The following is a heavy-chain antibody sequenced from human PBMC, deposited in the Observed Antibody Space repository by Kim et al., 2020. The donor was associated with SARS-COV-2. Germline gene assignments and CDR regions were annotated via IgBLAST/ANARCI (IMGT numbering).Heavy chain of an antibody. J-gene: IGHJ4*02. D-gene: IGHD3-10*01. CDR3: ARDCPYYGSGSYYNVDY. V-gene: IGHV3-21*01. Sequence: VKGRFTISRDNAKNSLYLQMNSLRAEDRAVYYCARDCPYYGSGSYYNVDYWGQGTLGTVSS.